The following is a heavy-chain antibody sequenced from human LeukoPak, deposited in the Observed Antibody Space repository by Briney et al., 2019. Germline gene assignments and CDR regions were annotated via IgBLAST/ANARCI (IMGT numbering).Heavy chain of an antibody. D-gene: IGHD4-17*01. CDR3: AHRGTVTGWFDP. CDR2: IYWDGDK. CDR1: GFSLSTPGVA. J-gene: IGHJ5*02. Sequence: SGPTLVKPTQTLTLTCTFSGFSLSTPGVAVGWIRQPPGKALEWLALIYWDGDKRYSPSLKNRGTIFKDTSKNQVVLTMTNMDPVDTATYYCAHRGTVTGWFDPWGQGTLVTVSS. V-gene: IGHV2-5*02.